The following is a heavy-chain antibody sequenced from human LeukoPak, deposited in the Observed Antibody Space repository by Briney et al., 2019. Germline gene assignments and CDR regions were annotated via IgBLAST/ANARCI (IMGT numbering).Heavy chain of an antibody. V-gene: IGHV3-33*01. CDR1: GFTFENNA. Sequence: GGSLRLSCVASGFTFENNAMHWVRQAPGKGLEWVAVIWYDGSNQYYADSVKGRFTISRDNSKNTLYLEMNSLRAEDTAVYYCARPPYYDIVIGPFDPWGQGTLVTVSP. CDR2: IWYDGSNQ. J-gene: IGHJ5*02. CDR3: ARPPYYDIVIGPFDP. D-gene: IGHD3-9*01.